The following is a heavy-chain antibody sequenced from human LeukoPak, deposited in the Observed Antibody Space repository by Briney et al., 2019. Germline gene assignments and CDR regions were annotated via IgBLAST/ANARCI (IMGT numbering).Heavy chain of an antibody. D-gene: IGHD6-19*01. CDR2: INSDGSST. CDR3: ARALYSSGWYPDY. Sequence: GGSLRLSCAASGFTFSSYWMHWVRQAPGKGLVWVSRINSDGSSTSYADSVKGRFTISRDNAKNTLYLQMNSPRAEDTAVYYCARALYSSGWYPDYWGQGTLVTVSS. V-gene: IGHV3-74*01. J-gene: IGHJ4*02. CDR1: GFTFSSYW.